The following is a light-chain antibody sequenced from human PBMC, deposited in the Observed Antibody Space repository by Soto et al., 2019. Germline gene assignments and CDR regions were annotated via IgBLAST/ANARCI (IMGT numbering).Light chain of an antibody. J-gene: IGKJ1*01. CDR2: KAS. CDR1: ESISSW. CDR3: QQYNSFSPWT. Sequence: DIQMTQSPSTLSASVGDRVTITCRASESISSWLAWYQQKPGKDPKLLIYKASNLESGVPSRFSGSGSGTEFTLTISSLQTDDFATYYCQQYNSFSPWTFGQGTKVEIK. V-gene: IGKV1-5*03.